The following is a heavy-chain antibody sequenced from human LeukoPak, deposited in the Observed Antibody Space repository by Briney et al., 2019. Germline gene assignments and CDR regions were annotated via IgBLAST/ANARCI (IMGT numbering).Heavy chain of an antibody. CDR1: GFTFSSYA. D-gene: IGHD2-2*01. V-gene: IGHV3-23*01. CDR3: AKSPVPYCSSTSCYFDY. CDR2: ISGSGGST. J-gene: IGHJ4*02. Sequence: PGGSQRLSCAASGFTFSSYAMSWVRQAPGKGLEWVSAISGSGGSTYYADSVKGRFTISRDNSKNTLYLQMNSLRAEDTAVYYCAKSPVPYCSSTSCYFDYWGQGTLVTVSS.